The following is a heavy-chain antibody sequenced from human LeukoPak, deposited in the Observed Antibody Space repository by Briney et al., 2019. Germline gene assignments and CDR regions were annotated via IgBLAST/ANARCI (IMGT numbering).Heavy chain of an antibody. Sequence: PSETLSLTCTVSGGSISISSYYWGWIRQPPGKGLEWIGSIYYSGNTYYNPSLKSRVTISVDTSKSQFSLKLRSVTAADTAVYYCARHRDFIAARSFFDYWGQGTLVTVSS. V-gene: IGHV4-39*01. J-gene: IGHJ4*02. CDR1: GGSISISSYY. CDR2: IYYSGNT. D-gene: IGHD6-6*01. CDR3: ARHRDFIAARSFFDY.